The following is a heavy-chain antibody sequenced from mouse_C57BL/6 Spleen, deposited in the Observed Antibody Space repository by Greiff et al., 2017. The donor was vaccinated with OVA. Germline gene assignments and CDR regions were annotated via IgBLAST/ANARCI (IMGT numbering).Heavy chain of an antibody. CDR2: ISSGSSTI. CDR3: ARGPYYGSRGAWFAY. Sequence: DVMLVESGGGLVKPGGSLKLSCAASGFTFSDYGMHWVRQAPEKGLEWVAYISSGSSTIYYADTVKGRFTISRDNAKNTLFLQMTSLRSEDTAMYYCARGPYYGSRGAWFAYWGQGTLVTGSA. CDR1: GFTFSDYG. J-gene: IGHJ3*01. D-gene: IGHD1-1*01. V-gene: IGHV5-17*01.